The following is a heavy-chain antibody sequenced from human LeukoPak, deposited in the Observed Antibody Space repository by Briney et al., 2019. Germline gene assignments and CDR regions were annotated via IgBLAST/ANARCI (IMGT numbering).Heavy chain of an antibody. J-gene: IGHJ4*02. V-gene: IGHV3-11*01. CDR3: ARSNDYYDSSGYSDY. Sequence: GGSLRLSCAASGFAFSDYCMSWIRQAPGKGRGWGSYISSSTDTIYYADSGKGRFTISRDNAKNSLYLQMNSLRAEDTAVYYCARSNDYYDSSGYSDYWGQGTLVTVSS. CDR2: ISSSTDTI. CDR1: GFAFSDYC. D-gene: IGHD3-22*01.